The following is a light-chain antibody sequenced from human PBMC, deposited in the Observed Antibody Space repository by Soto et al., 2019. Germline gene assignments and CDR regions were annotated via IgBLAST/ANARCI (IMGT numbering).Light chain of an antibody. CDR2: DVN. CDR1: DSDIGGYDY. V-gene: IGLV2-14*03. J-gene: IGLJ7*01. Sequence: QSALTQPASVSGSPGQSIAISCTGTDSDIGGYDYVSWYQQHPGKAPKLMLYDVNNRPSGVSNRFSGSKSGNTASLTISGLQAEDEATYYCGSFTTSTTVVFGGGTQLTVL. CDR3: GSFTTSTTVV.